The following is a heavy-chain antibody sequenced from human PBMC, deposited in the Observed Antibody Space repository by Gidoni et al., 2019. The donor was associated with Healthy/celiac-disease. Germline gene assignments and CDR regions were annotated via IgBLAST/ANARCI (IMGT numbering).Heavy chain of an antibody. CDR3: ARDPMPQQQLVPPRAEYFQH. V-gene: IGHV3-30-3*01. CDR1: GFTFRSYA. CDR2: ISYDGSNK. D-gene: IGHD6-13*01. J-gene: IGHJ1*01. Sequence: QVQLVASGGGVVQPGRSLRLSCAASGFTFRSYAIHWVRQAPGKGLEWVAVISYDGSNKYYADSVKGRFTISRDNSKNTLYLQMNSLRAEDTAVYYCARDPMPQQQLVPPRAEYFQHWGQGTLVTVSS.